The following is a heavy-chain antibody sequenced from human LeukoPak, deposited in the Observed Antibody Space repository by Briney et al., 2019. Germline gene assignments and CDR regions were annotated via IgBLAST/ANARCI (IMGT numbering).Heavy chain of an antibody. Sequence: SETLSLTCTVSGGSISSSSYYWGWIRQPPGKGLEWIGSIYYSGSTYYNPSLKSRVTISVDTSKNQFSLKLSSVTAADTAVYYCARVANRQWLGPSGLFDYWGQGTLVTVSS. V-gene: IGHV4-39*07. J-gene: IGHJ4*02. D-gene: IGHD6-19*01. CDR3: ARVANRQWLGPSGLFDY. CDR1: GGSISSSSYY. CDR2: IYYSGST.